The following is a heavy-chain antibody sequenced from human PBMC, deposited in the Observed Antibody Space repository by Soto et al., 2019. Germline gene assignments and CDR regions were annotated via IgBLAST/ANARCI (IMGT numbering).Heavy chain of an antibody. Sequence: TLSLTCTVSGGSISSYYWSWIRQPPGKALEWLALIYWDDDKRYSPSLKSRLTITKDTSKNQVVLTMTNMDPVDTATYYCAHRRNSWSDFDYCGQGTLVTVSS. V-gene: IGHV2-5*08. J-gene: IGHJ4*02. D-gene: IGHD1-26*01. CDR3: AHRRNSWSDFDY. CDR2: IYWDDDK. CDR1: GGSISSYYW.